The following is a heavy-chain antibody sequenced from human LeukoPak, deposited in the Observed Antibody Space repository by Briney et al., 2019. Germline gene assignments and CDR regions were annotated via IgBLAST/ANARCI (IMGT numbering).Heavy chain of an antibody. D-gene: IGHD2-2*01. CDR2: LSSSGSTI. J-gene: IGHJ6*02. V-gene: IGHV3-11*01. CDR1: GFTFSDYY. Sequence: GGSLRLSCAASGFTFSDYYMSWIRQAPGKGLEWVSYLSSSGSTIYYADSVKGRFTISRDNAKNSLYLQMNSLRAEDTSVYYCARDIVVVPAAGRDYYYYYGMDVWGQGTTGTVSS. CDR3: ARDIVVVPAAGRDYYYYYGMDV.